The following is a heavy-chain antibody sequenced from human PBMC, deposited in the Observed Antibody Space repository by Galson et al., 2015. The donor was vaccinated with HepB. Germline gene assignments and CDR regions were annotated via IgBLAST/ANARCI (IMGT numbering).Heavy chain of an antibody. Sequence: PALVKPTQTLTLTCTFSGFSLSTSGMCVSWIRQPPGKALEWLARIDWDDDKYYSTSLETRLTISKDTSKNQEVLTMTNMDPVDTATDYCARCLISGWDDHYYYYGMHVCGHGTTVTASS. J-gene: IGHJ6*02. CDR3: ARCLISGWDDHYYYYGMHV. D-gene: IGHD6-19*01. V-gene: IGHV2-70*11. CDR1: GFSLSTSGMC. CDR2: IDWDDDK.